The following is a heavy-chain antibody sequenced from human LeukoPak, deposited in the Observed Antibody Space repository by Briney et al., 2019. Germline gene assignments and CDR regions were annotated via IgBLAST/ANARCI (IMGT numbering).Heavy chain of an antibody. CDR1: GFTFDDYW. V-gene: IGHV3-7*01. D-gene: IGHD3-3*01. CDR3: AKDRGYDFWSGYLPTGPFDY. J-gene: IGHJ4*02. CDR2: INQDGSEK. Sequence: GGSLRLSCGASGFTFDDYWMSWVRQAPGQGLEWVANINQDGSEKYYLDSAKGRFTISRDNARNSLYLQVNSLRAEDTAVYYCAKDRGYDFWSGYLPTGPFDYWGQGTLVTVSS.